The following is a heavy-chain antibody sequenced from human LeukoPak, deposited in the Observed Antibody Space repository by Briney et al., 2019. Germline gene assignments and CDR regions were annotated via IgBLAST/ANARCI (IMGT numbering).Heavy chain of an antibody. Sequence: SSETLSLTCAVYGGSFSGYYWSWIRQPLGKGLEWIGEINHSGSTNYNPSLKSRVTISVDTSKNQFSLKLSSVTAADTAVYYCTRGRGTNMTTVTSQGFDYWGQGTLVTVSS. J-gene: IGHJ4*02. V-gene: IGHV4-34*01. CDR2: INHSGST. D-gene: IGHD4-17*01. CDR1: GGSFSGYY. CDR3: TRGRGTNMTTVTSQGFDY.